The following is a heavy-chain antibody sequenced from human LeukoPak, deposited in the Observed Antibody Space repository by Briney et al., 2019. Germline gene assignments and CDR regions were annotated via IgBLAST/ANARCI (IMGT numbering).Heavy chain of an antibody. CDR1: GFTFDDYA. D-gene: IGHD3-22*01. CDR2: ISGDGGST. V-gene: IGHV3-43*02. J-gene: IGHJ4*02. CDR3: AKDISDSSGYYYVSPGVANY. Sequence: GGSLRLSCAASGFTFDDYAMHWVRQAPAKGLEWVSLISGDGGSTYYADSVKGRFTISRDNSKNSLYLQMNSLRTEDTALYYCAKDISDSSGYYYVSPGVANYWGQGTLVTVSS.